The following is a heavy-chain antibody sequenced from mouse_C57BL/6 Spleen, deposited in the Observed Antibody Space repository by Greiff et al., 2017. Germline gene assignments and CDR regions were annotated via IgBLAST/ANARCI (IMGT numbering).Heavy chain of an antibody. J-gene: IGHJ2*01. V-gene: IGHV7-3*01. D-gene: IGHD1-1*01. Sequence: EVKLQESGGGLVQPGGSLSLSCAASGFTFTDYYMSWVRQPPGKALEWLGFIRHKANGYTTEYSASVKGRFTITRDNSQSILYLQMNALRAEDRAAYYCARYDLYGSSYYDDWGQGTTLTVSS. CDR1: GFTFTDYY. CDR2: IRHKANGYTT. CDR3: ARYDLYGSSYYDD.